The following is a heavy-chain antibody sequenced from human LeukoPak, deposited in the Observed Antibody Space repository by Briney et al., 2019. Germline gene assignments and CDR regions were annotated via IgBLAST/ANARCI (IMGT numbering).Heavy chain of an antibody. V-gene: IGHV3-30*09. J-gene: IGHJ4*02. Sequence: GGSLRLSCAGSGFSFKTHSMHWVRQAPGKGLDWVAGISYDGDNEYYADSVKGRFAVSRDNSKNTVDLQMNSLTPEDTAVYYCARGYHGSGGTRFEYWGQGTLVTVSS. CDR2: ISYDGDNE. D-gene: IGHD3-10*01. CDR3: ARGYHGSGGTRFEY. CDR1: GFSFKTHS.